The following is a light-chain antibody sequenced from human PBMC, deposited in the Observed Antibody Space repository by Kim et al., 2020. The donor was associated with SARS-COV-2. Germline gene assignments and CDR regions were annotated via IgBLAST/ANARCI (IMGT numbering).Light chain of an antibody. J-gene: IGLJ2*01. CDR3: QAWDSRTVV. CDR1: KLGDKY. V-gene: IGLV3-1*01. CDR2: QDI. Sequence: SYELTQPPSVSVSPGQTASITCSGDKLGDKYACWYQQKPGQSPVLVIYQDIKRPSGITERFSGSNSGNTATLTISGTQAMDEADYYCQAWDSRTVVFGRGTQLTVL.